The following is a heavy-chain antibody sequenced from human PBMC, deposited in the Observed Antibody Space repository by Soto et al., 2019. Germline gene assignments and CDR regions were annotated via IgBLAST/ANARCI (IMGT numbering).Heavy chain of an antibody. Sequence: HPGGSLRLSCAASGFTFSSYGMHWVRQAPGKGLEWVAVISYDGSNKYYADSVKGRFTISRDNSKNTLYLQMNSLRAEDTAVYYCAKVVAGPEDYWGQGTLVTVSS. CDR2: ISYDGSNK. CDR1: GFTFSSYG. CDR3: AKVVAGPEDY. V-gene: IGHV3-30*18. D-gene: IGHD6-19*01. J-gene: IGHJ4*02.